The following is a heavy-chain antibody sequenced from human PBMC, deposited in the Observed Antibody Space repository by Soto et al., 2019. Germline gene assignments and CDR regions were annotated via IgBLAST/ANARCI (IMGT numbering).Heavy chain of an antibody. CDR2: IIPFFGTP. D-gene: IGHD3-22*01. CDR3: ARDKGAYYSHLVY. Sequence: QVLLVQSGAEVKKPGSSVKVSCKLSGATFSSYAMSWVRQAPGQGLEWIGGIIPFFGTPNYAQKFQGRVTITADTSTATSYMELSSLRSDATAVYYCARDKGAYYSHLVYWGQGTLVTVSS. V-gene: IGHV1-69*06. CDR1: GATFSSYA. J-gene: IGHJ4*02.